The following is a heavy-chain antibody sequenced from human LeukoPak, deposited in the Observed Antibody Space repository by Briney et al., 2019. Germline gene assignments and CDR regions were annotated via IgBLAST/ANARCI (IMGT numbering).Heavy chain of an antibody. CDR3: ARAKVSSGWYEILDY. J-gene: IGHJ4*02. CDR2: ISSSSSYI. Sequence: PGGSLRLSCAASGFTFSSYSMNWVRQAPGKGLEWVSSISSSSSYIYYADSVKGRFTISRDNAKNSLYLQMNSLRAEDTALYYCARAKVSSGWYEILDYWGQGTLVTVSS. D-gene: IGHD6-19*01. V-gene: IGHV3-21*04. CDR1: GFTFSSYS.